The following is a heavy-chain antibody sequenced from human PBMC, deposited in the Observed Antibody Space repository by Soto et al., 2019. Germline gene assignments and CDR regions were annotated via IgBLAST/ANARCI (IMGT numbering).Heavy chain of an antibody. CDR2: ISGSGGST. CDR3: AKGFDILTGYSSPEDY. Sequence: GGSLRLSCAASGFTFSSYAMSWVRQAPGKGLEWVSAISGSGGSTYYADSVKGRFTISRDNSKNTLYLQMNSLRAEDTAVYYCAKGFDILTGYSSPEDYWGQGTLVTVSS. CDR1: GFTFSSYA. V-gene: IGHV3-23*01. J-gene: IGHJ4*02. D-gene: IGHD3-9*01.